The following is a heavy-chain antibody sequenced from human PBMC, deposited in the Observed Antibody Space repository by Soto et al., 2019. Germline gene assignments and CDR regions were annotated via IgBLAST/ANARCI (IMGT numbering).Heavy chain of an antibody. CDR2: IRWNSGSI. Sequence: PGGSLRLSCAASGFTFDAYARHWVRQAPGKGLEWVSGIRWNSGSIGYADSVKGRFTISRDNAKNSLYLQMSSLRAEDTALYYCAKDTGVGSGWYVIDYWGQGTLVTVSS. V-gene: IGHV3-9*01. CDR1: GFTFDAYA. D-gene: IGHD6-19*01. J-gene: IGHJ4*01. CDR3: AKDTGVGSGWYVIDY.